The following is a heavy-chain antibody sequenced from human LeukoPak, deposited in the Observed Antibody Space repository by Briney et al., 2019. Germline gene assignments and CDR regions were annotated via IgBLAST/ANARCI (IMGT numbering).Heavy chain of an antibody. J-gene: IGHJ4*02. Sequence: GESLKISCKGSGYSFTNYWIGWVRLMPGKGLKWMGWISGYNDNTNYAQKVQGRVAMTTDTSTSTAYMELRSLRSDDTAVYYCARDSYDSSGNYLDYWGQGTLVTVSS. D-gene: IGHD3-22*01. V-gene: IGHV1-18*04. CDR3: ARDSYDSSGNYLDY. CDR2: ISGYNDNT. CDR1: GYSFTNYW.